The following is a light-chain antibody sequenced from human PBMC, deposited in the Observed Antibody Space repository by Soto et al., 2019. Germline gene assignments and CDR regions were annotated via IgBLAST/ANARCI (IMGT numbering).Light chain of an antibody. CDR1: SSDVGGYNY. Sequence: QSALTPPASVSGSPGQSITISCPGTSSDVGGYNYVSCYQQHPSKAPKLIIYEVSNRPAGVSNRFSASKSGNTAALTISGLHTGDHADYCCSSYTSSSTYVFGTGTKV. J-gene: IGLJ1*01. CDR3: SSYTSSSTYV. CDR2: EVS. V-gene: IGLV2-14*01.